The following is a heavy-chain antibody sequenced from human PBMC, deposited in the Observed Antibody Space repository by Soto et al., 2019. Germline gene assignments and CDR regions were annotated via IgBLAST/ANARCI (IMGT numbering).Heavy chain of an antibody. J-gene: IGHJ5*02. V-gene: IGHV4-31*03. CDR3: AREETVVVVAATGFWFDL. CDR1: GGSISGDGYY. CDR2: IYYSGST. Sequence: SETLSLTCTVSGGSISGDGYYWSWIHQHPGQGLEWIGDIYYSGSTYYNPSLKSRVTISVDTSKNQFSLKLSSVTAADTAVYYCAREETVVVVAATGFWFDLWGQGTLVTVSS. D-gene: IGHD2-15*01.